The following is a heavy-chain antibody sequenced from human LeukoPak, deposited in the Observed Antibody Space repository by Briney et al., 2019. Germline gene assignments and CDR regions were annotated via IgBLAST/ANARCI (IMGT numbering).Heavy chain of an antibody. V-gene: IGHV3-23*01. CDR2: MSGSGGST. CDR3: AKDSTGYSTIWYDY. D-gene: IGHD6-13*01. Sequence: GGSLRLPCAASGFTFSSYAMSWVRQAPGKGLEWVSIMSGSGGSTYYADSVKGRFTISRDNSKNTLYLQMNSLRAEDTAVYYCAKDSTGYSTIWYDYWGQGTLVTVSS. J-gene: IGHJ4*02. CDR1: GFTFSSYA.